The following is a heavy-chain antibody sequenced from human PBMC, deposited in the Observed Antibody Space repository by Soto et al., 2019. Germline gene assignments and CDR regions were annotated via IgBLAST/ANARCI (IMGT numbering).Heavy chain of an antibody. V-gene: IGHV3-23*01. J-gene: IGHJ4*02. CDR2: MTGSGDST. D-gene: IGHD2-21*02. Sequence: GGSLRLSCAASGVTFSNYAMSWVRQAPGKGLEWVSSMTGSGDSTNYADSVKGRFTVSRDNSKNTLYLQMNSLRADDTAVYYCAKVGRDWMCAFDYWGQGTLVTVSS. CDR1: GVTFSNYA. CDR3: AKVGRDWMCAFDY.